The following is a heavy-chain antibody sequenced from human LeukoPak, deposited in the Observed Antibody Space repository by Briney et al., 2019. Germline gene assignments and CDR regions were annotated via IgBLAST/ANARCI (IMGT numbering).Heavy chain of an antibody. CDR2: IYDSGST. J-gene: IGHJ5*02. CDR1: GGSIRSSYYY. CDR3: AREKSQLYSSGWYGP. D-gene: IGHD6-19*01. V-gene: IGHV4-39*02. Sequence: PSETLSLTCTVSGGSIRSSYYYWGWIRQPPGKGLEWIGSIYDSGSTYYNPSLKSRVTISVDTSKNQFSLKLNSVTAADTAVYYCAREKSQLYSSGWYGPWGQGTLVTVSS.